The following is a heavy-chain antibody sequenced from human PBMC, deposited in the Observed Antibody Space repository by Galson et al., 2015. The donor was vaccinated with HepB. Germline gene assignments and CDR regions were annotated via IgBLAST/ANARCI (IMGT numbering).Heavy chain of an antibody. Sequence: SLRLSCAASGFTFSSYAMHWVRQAPGKGLEWVAVISYDGSNKYYADSVKGRFTISRDNSKNTLYLQMNSLRAEDTAVYYCARGDIVVVPAAGYGFDPWGQGTLVTVSS. CDR2: ISYDGSNK. CDR3: ARGDIVVVPAAGYGFDP. J-gene: IGHJ5*02. D-gene: IGHD2-2*01. CDR1: GFTFSSYA. V-gene: IGHV3-30-3*01.